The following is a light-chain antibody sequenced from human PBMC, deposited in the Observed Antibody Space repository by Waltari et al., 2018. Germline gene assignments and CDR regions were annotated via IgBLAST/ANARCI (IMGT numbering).Light chain of an antibody. V-gene: IGLV2-23*02. CDR1: NNDIGSYNL. Sequence: QSALTQPASVSGAPGQSITISCTGTNNDIGSYNLLSWYQQHPGKAPKVIIFEVNKRPSGVSNRFSGSKSGNTASLTVSGLHPEDEADYYCCSYAGTPRVVFGGGTKLTVL. CDR2: EVN. J-gene: IGLJ2*01. CDR3: CSYAGTPRVV.